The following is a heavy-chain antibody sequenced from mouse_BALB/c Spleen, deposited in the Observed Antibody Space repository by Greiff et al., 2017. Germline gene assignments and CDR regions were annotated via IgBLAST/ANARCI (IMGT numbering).Heavy chain of an antibody. Sequence: VQGVESAAELARPGASVKMSCKASGYTFTSYTMHWVKQRPGQGLEWIGYINPSSGYTEYNQKFKDKTTLTADKSSSTAYMQLSSLTSEDSAVYYCARDPDYYGSDYWGQGTTLTVSS. CDR3: ARDPDYYGSDY. V-gene: IGHV1-4*02. CDR1: GYTFTSYT. D-gene: IGHD1-2*01. J-gene: IGHJ2*01. CDR2: INPSSGYT.